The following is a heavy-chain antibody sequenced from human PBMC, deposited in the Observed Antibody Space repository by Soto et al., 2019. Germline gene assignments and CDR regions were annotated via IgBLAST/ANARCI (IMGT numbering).Heavy chain of an antibody. J-gene: IGHJ2*01. CDR3: ANRGYCSSTSCYALDWYFDL. D-gene: IGHD2-2*01. V-gene: IGHV3-23*01. CDR1: GFTFSSYA. CDR2: ISGSGGST. Sequence: EVQLLESGGGLVQPGGSLRLSCAASGFTFSSYAMSWVRQAPGKGLEWGSAISGSGGSTYYADSVKGRFTISRDNSKNTLYLQMNSLRAEDTAVYYCANRGYCSSTSCYALDWYFDLWGRGTLVTVSS.